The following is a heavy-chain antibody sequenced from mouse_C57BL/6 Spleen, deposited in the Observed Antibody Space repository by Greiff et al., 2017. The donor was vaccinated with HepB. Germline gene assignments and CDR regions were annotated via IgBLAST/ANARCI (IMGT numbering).Heavy chain of an antibody. V-gene: IGHV1-52*01. J-gene: IGHJ1*03. D-gene: IGHD2-5*01. CDR3: ARTYYRNYEYFDV. CDR2: IDPSDSET. Sequence: QVQLQQPGAELVRPGSSVKLSCKASGYTFTSYWMHWVKQRPIQGLEWIGNIDPSDSETHYNQKFKDKATLTVDKSSSTAYMQLSSLTSEDSAVYHCARTYYRNYEYFDVWGTGTTVTVSS. CDR1: GYTFTSYW.